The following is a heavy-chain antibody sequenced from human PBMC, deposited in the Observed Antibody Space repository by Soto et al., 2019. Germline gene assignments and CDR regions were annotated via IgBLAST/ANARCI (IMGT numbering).Heavy chain of an antibody. Sequence: PGGSLRLSCPASGFTFHDYAMHWVRQAPGKGLEWVSGISWNSGSMDYADSVKGRFTISRDNAKNSLYLLMNSLRAEDTAFYYCVKDDRDCXSTSCYGSDFHYYGMDVWGQGTTVTVSS. J-gene: IGHJ6*02. V-gene: IGHV3-9*01. CDR3: VKDDRDCXSTSCYGSDFHYYGMDV. CDR2: ISWNSGSM. D-gene: IGHD2-2*01. CDR1: GFTFHDYA.